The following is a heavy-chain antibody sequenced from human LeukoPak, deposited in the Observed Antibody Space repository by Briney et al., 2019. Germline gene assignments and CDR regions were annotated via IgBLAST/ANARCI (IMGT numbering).Heavy chain of an antibody. J-gene: IGHJ6*02. V-gene: IGHV3-48*03. CDR1: GFTFSSYE. Sequence: GGSLRLSCAASGFTFSSYEMNSVRQAPGKGLEWVSYISSSGSTIYYADSVKGRFTISRDNAKNSLYLQMNSLRAEDTAVYYCARDSSSWDYYGMDVWGQGTTVTVSS. CDR2: ISSSGSTI. D-gene: IGHD6-13*01. CDR3: ARDSSSWDYYGMDV.